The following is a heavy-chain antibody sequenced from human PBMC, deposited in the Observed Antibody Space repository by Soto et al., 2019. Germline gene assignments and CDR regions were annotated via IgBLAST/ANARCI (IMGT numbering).Heavy chain of an antibody. J-gene: IGHJ5*02. V-gene: IGHV4-59*01. D-gene: IGHD1-26*01. CDR1: GGSISSYY. Sequence: SATLSLTCTVSGGSISSYYWSWIRQPPGKGLAWIGCIHYSGSTNYNPSLKSRVTMSVDTSKNQFSLKLSSLTDADTALYYCARAQWELPGFGWFDPWGRVTLVTVSS. CDR3: ARAQWELPGFGWFDP. CDR2: IHYSGST.